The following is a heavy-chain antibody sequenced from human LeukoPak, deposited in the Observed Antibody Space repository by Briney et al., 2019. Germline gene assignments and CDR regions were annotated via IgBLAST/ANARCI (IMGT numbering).Heavy chain of an antibody. CDR2: INPGGDNT. CDR3: ARETPVAAGSDAFDI. V-gene: IGHV1-46*01. D-gene: IGHD6-19*01. CDR1: GYTFTNYY. Sequence: ASVKVSCKASGYTFTNYYIHWVRQAPGQGLEWMGLINPGGDNTDYAQNFQGRVTMTTDTSTNTAYMEVRSLRSDDTAVYYCARETPVAAGSDAFDIWGQGTMVTVSS. J-gene: IGHJ3*02.